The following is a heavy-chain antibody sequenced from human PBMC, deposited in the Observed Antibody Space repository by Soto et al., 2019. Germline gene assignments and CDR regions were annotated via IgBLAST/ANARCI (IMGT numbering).Heavy chain of an antibody. D-gene: IGHD3-3*01. CDR1: GGSISSYY. CDR3: ARSSKTYYDFWSGYYGSGYYGMDV. V-gene: IGHV4-59*01. CDR2: IYYSGST. Sequence: PSETLSLTCTVSGGSISSYYWSWIRQPPGKGLEWIGYIYYSGSTNYNPSLKSRVTISVDTSKNQFSLKLSSVTAADTAVYYCARSSKTYYDFWSGYYGSGYYGMDVWGQGTTVTVSS. J-gene: IGHJ6*02.